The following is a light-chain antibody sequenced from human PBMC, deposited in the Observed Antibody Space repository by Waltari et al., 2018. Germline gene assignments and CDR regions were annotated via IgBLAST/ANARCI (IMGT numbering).Light chain of an antibody. CDR2: FGS. V-gene: IGKV2-28*01. Sequence: DIVVTQSPLSLPVTPGEPASISCRSSQSLLARNGYNLLDWYLQKPGQSPQLLSYFGSHRASGVRDRFSGSGSGRDFTLKISRVEAEDVGVYYCMQALQTPWTFGQGTKVEIK. J-gene: IGKJ1*01. CDR3: MQALQTPWT. CDR1: QSLLARNGYNL.